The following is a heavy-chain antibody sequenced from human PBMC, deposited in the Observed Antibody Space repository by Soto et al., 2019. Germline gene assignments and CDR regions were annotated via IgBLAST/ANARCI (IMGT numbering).Heavy chain of an antibody. Sequence: ASVKVSCKASGYTFTSYGISWVRQAPGQGLEWMGWISAYNGNTNYAQKLQGRVTMTTDTSTSTAYMELRSLRSDDTAVYYCARASVVRGVISFRFEAQLPDFDYWGQGTLVTVSS. CDR1: GYTFTSYG. D-gene: IGHD3-10*01. J-gene: IGHJ4*02. CDR2: ISAYNGNT. V-gene: IGHV1-18*01. CDR3: ARASVVRGVISFRFEAQLPDFDY.